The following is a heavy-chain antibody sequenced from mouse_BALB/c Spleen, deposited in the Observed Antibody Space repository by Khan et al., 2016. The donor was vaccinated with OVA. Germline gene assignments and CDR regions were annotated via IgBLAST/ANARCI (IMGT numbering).Heavy chain of an antibody. J-gene: IGHJ2*01. V-gene: IGHV1-7*01. CDR1: GYSFINYW. D-gene: IGHD1-1*01. Sequence: QVQLKQSGAELAKPGASVKMSCKASGYSFINYWILWIKQRLGQGLEWIGYINPSTGYTEYNQNFKDKATLTADISSSTAYMQLSCLTTEASAVYYCARRGLRWDFGVWGQGTTRPVSS. CDR2: INPSTGYT. CDR3: ARRGLRWDFGV.